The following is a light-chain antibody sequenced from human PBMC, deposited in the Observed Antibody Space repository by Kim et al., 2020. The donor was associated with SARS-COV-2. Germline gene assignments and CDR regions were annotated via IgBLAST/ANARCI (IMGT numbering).Light chain of an antibody. CDR2: LNSDGSH. CDR1: SGHSIYA. CDR3: QTWGTGTWV. Sequence: AAVKLTCTLSSGHSIYAIAWHQQQPEKGPRYLMKLNSDGSHNKGDGIPDRFSGSSSGAERYLTISSLQSEDEADYYCQTWGTGTWVFGGGTQLTVL. V-gene: IGLV4-69*01. J-gene: IGLJ3*02.